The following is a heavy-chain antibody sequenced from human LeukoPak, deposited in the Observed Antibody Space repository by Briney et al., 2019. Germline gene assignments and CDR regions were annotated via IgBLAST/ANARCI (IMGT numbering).Heavy chain of an antibody. D-gene: IGHD3-10*01. CDR2: IRYDGSNK. CDR3: APDPTWFGELPAYYFDY. J-gene: IGHJ4*02. Sequence: GGSLRLSCAASGFTFNSYGMHWVRQAPGKGLEWVAFIRYDGSNKYYADSVKGRFTISRDNSKNTLYLQMNSPRAEDTAVYYCAPDPTWFGELPAYYFDYWGQGTLVTVSS. V-gene: IGHV3-30*02. CDR1: GFTFNSYG.